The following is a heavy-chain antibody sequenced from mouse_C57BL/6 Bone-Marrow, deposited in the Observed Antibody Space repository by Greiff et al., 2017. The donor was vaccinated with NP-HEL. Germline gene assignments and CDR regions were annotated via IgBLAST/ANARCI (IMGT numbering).Heavy chain of an antibody. CDR1: GFTFSSYG. J-gene: IGHJ2*01. CDR2: ISSGGSYT. CDR3: ARRDKDFDY. V-gene: IGHV5-6*01. Sequence: EVQVVESGGDLVKPGGSLKLSCAASGFTFSSYGMSWVRQTPDKRLEWVATISSGGSYTYYPDSVKGRFTISRDNAKNTLYLQMSSLKSEDTAMYYCARRDKDFDYWGQGTTLTVSS.